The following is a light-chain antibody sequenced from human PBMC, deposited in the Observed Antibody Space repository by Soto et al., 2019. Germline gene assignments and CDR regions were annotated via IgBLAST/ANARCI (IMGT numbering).Light chain of an antibody. CDR3: GSYTSSSSRV. J-gene: IGLJ1*01. Sequence: QSALTQPASVSGSPGQSITISCTGTSSDVVAYNFVSWYQQHPGKAPKVMIYDVTNRPSGVSDRFSGSKSGNTASLTISGRQAEDEADYYCGSYTSSSSRVFGTGTKLTGL. CDR1: SSDVVAYNF. V-gene: IGLV2-14*01. CDR2: DVT.